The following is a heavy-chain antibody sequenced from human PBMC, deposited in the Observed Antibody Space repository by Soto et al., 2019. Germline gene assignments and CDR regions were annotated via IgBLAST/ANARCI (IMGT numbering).Heavy chain of an antibody. Sequence: GGSLRLSCAASGFTFRSYGMHWVRQAPGKGLEWVTIISYDGSNKYYADSVKGRFTISRDNSKNTLYLQMNSLRAEDTAEYYCAKEKSPLDYGDASIDYWGQGTLVTVSS. J-gene: IGHJ4*02. CDR2: ISYDGSNK. CDR3: AKEKSPLDYGDASIDY. V-gene: IGHV3-30*18. CDR1: GFTFRSYG. D-gene: IGHD4-17*01.